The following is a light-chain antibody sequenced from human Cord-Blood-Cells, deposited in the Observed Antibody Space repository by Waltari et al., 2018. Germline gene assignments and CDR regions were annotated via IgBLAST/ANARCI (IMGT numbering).Light chain of an antibody. V-gene: IGLV3-1*01. CDR2: RDS. CDR3: QAWDSSTVV. J-gene: IGLJ2*01. Sequence: SYELTQPPSVSVSPGQTASITCSAAKVGDNYSCWYQQKPGQSPVLVIYRDSKRPSGIPERFSGSNSGNTATLTISGTQAMDEADYYCQAWDSSTVVFGGGTKLTVL. CDR1: KVGDNY.